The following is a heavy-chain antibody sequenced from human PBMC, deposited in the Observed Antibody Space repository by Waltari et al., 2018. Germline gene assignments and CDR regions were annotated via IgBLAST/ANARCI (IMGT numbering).Heavy chain of an antibody. V-gene: IGHV3-30-3*01. J-gene: IGHJ4*02. CDR1: GFTFSRYS. CDR3: ARDIAYHDSSGYYPYYFDY. CDR2: ISYDGSHK. D-gene: IGHD3-22*01. Sequence: QVQLVESGGGVVQPGRSLRLSCAASGFTFSRYSMPCVRQAPGKGLEWVAVISYDGSHKYYADSVKGRFTISRDSSKNTLFLQMNSLRVEDTAVYYCARDIAYHDSSGYYPYYFDYWGQGALVTVSS.